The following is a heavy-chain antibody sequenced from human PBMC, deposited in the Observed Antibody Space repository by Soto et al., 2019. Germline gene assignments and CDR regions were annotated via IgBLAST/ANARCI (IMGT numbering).Heavy chain of an antibody. CDR1: GGTFSSYA. D-gene: IGHD3-22*01. CDR3: ARSQGSYYYDSSGYRSWFDP. Sequence: QVQLEQSGAEVKKPGSSVKVSCKASGGTFSSYAISWVRQAPGQGLEWMGGIIPIFGTANYAQKFQGRVTITADESTSTAYMELSSLRSEDTAVYYCARSQGSYYYDSSGYRSWFDPWGQGTLVTVSS. V-gene: IGHV1-69*01. J-gene: IGHJ5*02. CDR2: IIPIFGTA.